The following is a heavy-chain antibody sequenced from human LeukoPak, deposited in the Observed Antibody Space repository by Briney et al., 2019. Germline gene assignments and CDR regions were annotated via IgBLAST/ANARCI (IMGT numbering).Heavy chain of an antibody. CDR3: ATVNQDDFWSGYYTDYYYYYYTDV. V-gene: IGHV1-24*01. Sequence: ASVKVSCKASGYTLTELSMHWVRQAPGKGLEWMGGFDPEDGETIYAQKFQGRVTMTEDTSTDTAYMELSSLRSEDTAVYYCATVNQDDFWSGYYTDYYYYYYTDVWGKGTTVTVSS. CDR1: GYTLTELS. CDR2: FDPEDGET. J-gene: IGHJ6*03. D-gene: IGHD3-3*01.